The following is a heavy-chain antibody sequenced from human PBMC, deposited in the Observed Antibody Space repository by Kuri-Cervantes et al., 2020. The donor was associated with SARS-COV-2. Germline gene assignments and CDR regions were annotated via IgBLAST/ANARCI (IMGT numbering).Heavy chain of an antibody. J-gene: IGHJ4*02. CDR3: AKDVAVGAHGVFDY. V-gene: IGHV3-21*01. Sequence: GESLKISCAASGFTFSSYSMNWVRQAPEKGLEWVSYISSSSSYKYYADSVKGRFTISRDKTKNSLYLQMNSLRAEDTAVYYCAKDVAVGAHGVFDYWGQGTLVAVSS. CDR2: ISSSSSYK. CDR1: GFTFSSYS. D-gene: IGHD1-26*01.